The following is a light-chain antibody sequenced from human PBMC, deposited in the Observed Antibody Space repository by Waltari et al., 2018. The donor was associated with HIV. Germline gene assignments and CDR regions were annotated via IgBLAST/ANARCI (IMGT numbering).Light chain of an antibody. Sequence: QSVLKQPPSVSAAPGQKIGISCSGANSNIGSKSVSWYQQSPGRAPQLLICDNHRRPSETPDRFSGSKSGTSGTLDITGLQTGDEADYYCGTWDSGLNAYVFGSGTKVTVL. J-gene: IGLJ1*01. CDR1: NSNIGSKS. CDR2: DNH. V-gene: IGLV1-51*01. CDR3: GTWDSGLNAYV.